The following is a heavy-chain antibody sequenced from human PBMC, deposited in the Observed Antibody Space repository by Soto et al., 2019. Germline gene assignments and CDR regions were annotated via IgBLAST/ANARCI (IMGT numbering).Heavy chain of an antibody. CDR2: IYHSGST. D-gene: IGHD6-19*01. Sequence: LCGGSISSGGYSWRWIRQPPGKGLEWIGYIYHSGSTYYNPSLKSRVTISVDRSKNQFSLKLSSVTAADTAVYYCARAGGLGAVAVDYWGQGTLVTVSS. V-gene: IGHV4-30-2*01. CDR1: GGSISSGGYS. CDR3: ARAGGLGAVAVDY. J-gene: IGHJ4*02.